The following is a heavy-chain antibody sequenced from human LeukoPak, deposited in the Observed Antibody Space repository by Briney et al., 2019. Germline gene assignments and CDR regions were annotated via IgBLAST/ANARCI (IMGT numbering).Heavy chain of an antibody. V-gene: IGHV3-30-3*01. D-gene: IGHD3-10*01. CDR3: ARETGFGEFSLDY. CDR1: GFTFSSYA. CDR2: ISYDGSNK. J-gene: IGHJ4*02. Sequence: PGGSLRLSCAASGFTFSSYAMHWVRQAPGKGLEWVAVISYDGSNKYYADSVKGRFTISRDNSKNTLYLQMNSLRAEDTAVYYCARETGFGEFSLDYWGQGTLVTVSS.